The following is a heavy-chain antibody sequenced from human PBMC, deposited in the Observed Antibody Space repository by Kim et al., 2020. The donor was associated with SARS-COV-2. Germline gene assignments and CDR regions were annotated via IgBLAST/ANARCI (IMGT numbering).Heavy chain of an antibody. Sequence: GGSLRLSCVASGFTFSSRAMSWVRQTPEKGLEWVASINNGGNSYYADSVQGRFTVSRDITKATLYLQMNSLRAEDSALYYCARDHPSSGWPAFDSWGQGTLVTVSS. J-gene: IGHJ4*02. CDR1: GFTFSSRA. CDR3: ARDHPSSGWPAFDS. V-gene: IGHV3-23*01. D-gene: IGHD6-19*01. CDR2: INNGGNS.